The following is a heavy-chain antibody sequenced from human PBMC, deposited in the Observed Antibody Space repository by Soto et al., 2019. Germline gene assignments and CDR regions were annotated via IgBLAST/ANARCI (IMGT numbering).Heavy chain of an antibody. CDR1: GGPLRSGDYY. CDR3: ARDRRLGHYSYGMDV. V-gene: IGHV4-30-4*01. D-gene: IGHD3-16*01. J-gene: IGHJ6*02. Sequence: QVQLQEAGPGLVKPSQTLSLTCTVSGGPLRSGDYYWSWIRQPPGKGLEWIGYIYYSGSTYYNPSLKSRVTISVDTSKNQFSLKLSSVTAADTAVYYCARDRRLGHYSYGMDVWGQGTTVTVSS. CDR2: IYYSGST.